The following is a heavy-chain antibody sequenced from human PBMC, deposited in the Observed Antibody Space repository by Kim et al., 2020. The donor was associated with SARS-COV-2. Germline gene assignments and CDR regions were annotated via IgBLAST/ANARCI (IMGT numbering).Heavy chain of an antibody. V-gene: IGHV3-23*01. CDR3: AKAPYGYYYGLNWFDP. J-gene: IGHJ5*02. Sequence: GGSLRHSCAASGFTFSSYAMSWVRQAPGKGLEWVSAISGSGGSTYYADSVKGRFTISRDNSKNTLYLQMNSLRAEDTAVYYCAKAPYGYYYGLNWFDPWGQGTLVTVSS. D-gene: IGHD3-10*01. CDR2: ISGSGGST. CDR1: GFTFSSYA.